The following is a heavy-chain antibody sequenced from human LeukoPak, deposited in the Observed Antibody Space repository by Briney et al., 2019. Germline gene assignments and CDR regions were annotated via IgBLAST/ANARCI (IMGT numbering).Heavy chain of an antibody. CDR3: AREVGGWFGELFAGGRHSFDY. V-gene: IGHV1-69*04. J-gene: IGHJ4*02. CDR2: IIPILGIA. D-gene: IGHD3-10*01. Sequence: ASVKVSCKASGGTFSSFAISWVRQAPGQGLEWMGRIIPILGIANYAQKFQGRVTITADKSTSTAYMELSSLRSEDTAVYYCAREVGGWFGELFAGGRHSFDYWGQGTLVTVPS. CDR1: GGTFSSFA.